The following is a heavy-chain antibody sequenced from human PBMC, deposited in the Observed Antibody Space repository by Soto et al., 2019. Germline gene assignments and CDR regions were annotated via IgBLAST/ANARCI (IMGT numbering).Heavy chain of an antibody. D-gene: IGHD6-6*01. J-gene: IGHJ6*02. V-gene: IGHV4-4*02. CDR3: VRESSGMGV. CDR1: GTSISGIGW. CDR2: MDRTWTT. Sequence: QVQLQESGPGLVNPSETLSLTCIVSGTSISGIGWGSWVRQPPGEGVDWIGEMDRTWTTNFSPSLKSRVTMSKDESKNQFSLNLSSVTAADTAVYYCVRESSGMGVWGQGTKVTVSS.